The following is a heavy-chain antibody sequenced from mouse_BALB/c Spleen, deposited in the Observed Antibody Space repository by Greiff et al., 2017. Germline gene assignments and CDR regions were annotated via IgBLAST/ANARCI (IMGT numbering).Heavy chain of an antibody. CDR3: ARGGVEGAMDY. V-gene: IGHV1-54*01. CDR1: GYAFTNYL. CDR2: INPGSGGT. J-gene: IGHJ4*01. Sequence: QVQLKQSGAELVRPGTSVKVSCKASGYAFTNYLIEWVKQRPGQGLEWIGVINPGSGGTNYNEKFKGKATLTADKSSSTAYMQLSSLTSDDSAVYFCARGGVEGAMDYWGQGTSVTVSS.